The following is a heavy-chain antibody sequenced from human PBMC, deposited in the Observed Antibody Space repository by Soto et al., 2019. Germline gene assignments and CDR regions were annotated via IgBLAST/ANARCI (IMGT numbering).Heavy chain of an antibody. J-gene: IGHJ6*04. Sequence: QVQLVESGGGVVQPGGSLRLSCVASGFDFGSYGMQWVRRAPGKGLECMAVIWDDGITAYYADSVKGRFIISRDNSTHTRFLHLTSPTAEDTAVYFCARAGFRRFFVQVLYGLDVWSNETTVTVSP. CDR1: GFDFGSYG. V-gene: IGHV3-33*01. CDR3: ARAGFRRFFVQVLYGLDV. D-gene: IGHD3-3*01. CDR2: IWDDGITA.